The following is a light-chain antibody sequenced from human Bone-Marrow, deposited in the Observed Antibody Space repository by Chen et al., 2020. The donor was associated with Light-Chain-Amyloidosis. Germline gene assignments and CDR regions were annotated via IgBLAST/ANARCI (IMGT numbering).Light chain of an antibody. Sequence: SYDLTQPPSVSVSPGQTARITCSGDDLPTQYAYWYQQKPGLAPVLVIHRDTERPSGISERFSGSSSGTTATLTISGVQAEDEADYHCQSADSSGTYEVICGGGTKLTVL. J-gene: IGLJ2*01. CDR1: DLPTQY. V-gene: IGLV3-25*03. CDR3: QSADSSGTYEVI. CDR2: RDT.